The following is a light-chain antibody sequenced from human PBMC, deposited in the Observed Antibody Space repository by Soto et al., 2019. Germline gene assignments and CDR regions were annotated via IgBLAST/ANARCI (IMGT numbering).Light chain of an antibody. CDR2: SDS. CDR1: TSNIGYNA. Sequence: QSALTQPPSASGTPGQRLNISCSGSTSNIGYNAVNWYQKFPGTAPRLLIYSDSQRPSGVPDRFSGSKSGTSASLAISGLQSEDEADYYCAAWDDSLSGLYVFGTGTKLTVL. V-gene: IGLV1-44*01. CDR3: AAWDDSLSGLYV. J-gene: IGLJ1*01.